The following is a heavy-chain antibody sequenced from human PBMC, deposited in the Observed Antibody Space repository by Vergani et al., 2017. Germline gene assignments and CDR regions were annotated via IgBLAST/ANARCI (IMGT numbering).Heavy chain of an antibody. V-gene: IGHV3-23*01. CDR2: ISGSGGST. J-gene: IGHJ6*02. CDR1: GFTFSSYA. D-gene: IGHD3-3*02. Sequence: EVQLLESGGGLVQPGGSLRLSCAASGFTFSSYAMSWVRQAPGKGLEWVSAISGSGGSTYYADSVKGRFTIARDNAKNSLFMQMNSLRAEDTAVYYCAKPLRLGIWGMDVWGQGTTVTVSS. CDR3: AKPLRLGIWGMDV.